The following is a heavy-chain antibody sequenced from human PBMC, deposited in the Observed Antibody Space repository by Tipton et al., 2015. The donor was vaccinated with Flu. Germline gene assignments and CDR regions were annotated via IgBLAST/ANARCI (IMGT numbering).Heavy chain of an antibody. J-gene: IGHJ2*01. CDR3: ARSGSYHHYYFDL. CDR2: IYPSGNT. V-gene: IGHV4-4*07. D-gene: IGHD1-26*01. Sequence: TLSLTCTVSGGSLSSYFWRWIRQPAGKGLGWIGRIYPSGNTNYNPSLQSRVTMSVDTSRNQFSLSLTSVTAADAAIYYCARSGSYHHYYFDLWGRGTLVSVSS. CDR1: GGSLSSYF.